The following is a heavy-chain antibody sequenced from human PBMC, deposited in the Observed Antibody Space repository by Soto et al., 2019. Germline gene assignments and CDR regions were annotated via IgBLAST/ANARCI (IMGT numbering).Heavy chain of an antibody. V-gene: IGHV4-30-4*01. CDR1: GDSISSGDYY. CDR3: ASFRIGYYDSSGYYLGEFFQH. D-gene: IGHD3-22*01. CDR2: IYYSADT. Sequence: QVQLQESGPGLVKPSQPLSLTCTVSGDSISSGDYYCSCIRQPPGKGLEWIGYIYYSADTYYNPSLKSRVTISVDTSKNQFSLRLSSVTAADSDVYYCASFRIGYYDSSGYYLGEFFQHWGQGTLVTVSS. J-gene: IGHJ1*01.